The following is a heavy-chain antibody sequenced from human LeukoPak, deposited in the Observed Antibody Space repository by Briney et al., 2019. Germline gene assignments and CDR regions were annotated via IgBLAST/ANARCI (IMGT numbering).Heavy chain of an antibody. J-gene: IGHJ4*02. Sequence: PSETLSLTCIVSGGSINNYYWSWIRQPPGKGLEWIGYIYYSGSTNYNPSLKSRVTISVDPSKNQFSLNPTSMTPGDTAVYYCARSGSYSGICDYWGQGTLVTVSS. CDR1: GGSINNYY. CDR2: IYYSGST. CDR3: ARSGSYSGICDY. D-gene: IGHD1-26*01. V-gene: IGHV4-59*01.